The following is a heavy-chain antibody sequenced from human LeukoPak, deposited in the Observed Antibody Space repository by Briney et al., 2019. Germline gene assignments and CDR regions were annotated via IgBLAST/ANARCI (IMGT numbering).Heavy chain of an antibody. CDR1: GYSFTSYW. D-gene: IGHD3-22*01. Sequence: GESLKISCKGSGYSFTSYWIGWVRQMPGKGLEWMGIIYPGDSDTRYSPSFQGQVTISADKSISTAYLQWSSLKASDTAMYYCARHKAYYDYAFDIWGQGTMVTASS. CDR2: IYPGDSDT. J-gene: IGHJ3*02. V-gene: IGHV5-51*01. CDR3: ARHKAYYDYAFDI.